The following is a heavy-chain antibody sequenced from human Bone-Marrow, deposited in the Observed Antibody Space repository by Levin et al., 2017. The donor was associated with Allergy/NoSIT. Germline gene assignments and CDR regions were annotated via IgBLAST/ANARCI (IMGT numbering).Heavy chain of an antibody. Sequence: HPGGSLRLSCAASGFTFSTYFMSWVRQAPGKGLEWVANIKQDGSEKYYVDSVKGRFTISRDNAKISLFLQMNNLRAEDTGVYYCARESPGDYGAGFDNWGQGTLVTVSS. CDR3: ARESPGDYGAGFDN. CDR1: GFTFSTYF. D-gene: IGHD4-17*01. V-gene: IGHV3-7*01. CDR2: IKQDGSEK. J-gene: IGHJ4*02.